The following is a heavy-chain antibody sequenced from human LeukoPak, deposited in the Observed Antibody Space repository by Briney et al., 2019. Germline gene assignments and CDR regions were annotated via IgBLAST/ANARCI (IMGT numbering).Heavy chain of an antibody. CDR1: GFTFSSYG. V-gene: IGHV3-30*02. CDR3: ARVIGWDEPFDI. CDR2: IRYDGSNK. D-gene: IGHD1-26*01. J-gene: IGHJ3*02. Sequence: GGSLRLSCAASGFTFSSYGMHWVRQAPGKGLEWVAFIRYDGSNKYYADSVKGRFTISRDNSKNTLYLQMNSLRAEDTAVYYCARVIGWDEPFDIWGQGTMVTVSS.